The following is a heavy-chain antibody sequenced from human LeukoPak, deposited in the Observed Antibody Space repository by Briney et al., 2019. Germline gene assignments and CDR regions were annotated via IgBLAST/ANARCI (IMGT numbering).Heavy chain of an antibody. D-gene: IGHD1-26*01. CDR1: GGSLSSSSHY. Sequence: PSETLSLTCTVSGGSLSSSSHYWGWIRQPPGKGLEWIGSIYYSGSTYYNPSLKSRVTISVYTSKNQFSLKLSSVTAAETAVYYCARTIVGAPDYWGQGTLVTVSS. CDR3: ARTIVGAPDY. V-gene: IGHV4-39*01. J-gene: IGHJ4*02. CDR2: IYYSGST.